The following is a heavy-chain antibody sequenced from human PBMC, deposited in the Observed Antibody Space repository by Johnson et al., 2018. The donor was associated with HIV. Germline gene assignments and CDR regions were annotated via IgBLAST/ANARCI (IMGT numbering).Heavy chain of an antibody. CDR2: ISYDGSNK. CDR3: AKDGGSYGGAFDI. V-gene: IGHV3-30*14. J-gene: IGHJ3*02. Sequence: QVQLVESGGGLVKPGGSLRLSCAASGFSFSDYYMTWIRQAPGKGLEWVAVISYDGSNKYYADSVKGRFTISRYNSRDTVHLQMNSLRAEDTAVYYCAKDGGSYGGAFDIWGQGTMVTVSS. CDR1: GFSFSDYY. D-gene: IGHD1-26*01.